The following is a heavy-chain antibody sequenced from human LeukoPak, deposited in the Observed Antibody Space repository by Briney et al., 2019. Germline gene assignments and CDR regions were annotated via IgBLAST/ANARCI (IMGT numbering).Heavy chain of an antibody. J-gene: IGHJ4*02. CDR3: AKGPASTWYKYYFDY. D-gene: IGHD6-13*01. CDR1: GFTFSNYA. V-gene: IGHV3-23*01. Sequence: GGSLRLSCAASGFTFSNYAMSWVRQAPGKGLEWVSAISGSAGSTYYADSVKGRFTISRDNSRNTLYLQMNSLRAEDRALYYCAKGPASTWYKYYFDYWGQGTLVTVSS. CDR2: ISGSAGST.